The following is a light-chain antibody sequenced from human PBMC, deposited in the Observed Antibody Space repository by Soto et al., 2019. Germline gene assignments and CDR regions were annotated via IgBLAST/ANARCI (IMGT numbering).Light chain of an antibody. Sequence: IMLTESPPPRSVSPGERSTLSCMASQSVSSYLACYQQKPGQAPRLLIXYXSNRATGIPARFSGSGSGTDFTLTISSLEPEDFAVYYCQQRSNWPSITFGQGTDWRL. CDR3: QQRSNWPSIT. J-gene: IGKJ5*01. V-gene: IGKV3-11*01. CDR2: YXS. CDR1: QSVSSY.